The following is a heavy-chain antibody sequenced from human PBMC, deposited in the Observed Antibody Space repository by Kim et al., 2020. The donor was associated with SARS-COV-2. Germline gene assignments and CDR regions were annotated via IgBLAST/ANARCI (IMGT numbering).Heavy chain of an antibody. CDR2: IYYSGST. D-gene: IGHD2-21*02. CDR1: GGSISSGGYY. CDR3: ARGYCGGDCYDWFDP. J-gene: IGHJ5*02. Sequence: SETLSLTCTVSGGSISSGGYYWSWIRQHPGKGLEWIGHIYYSGSTYYNPSLKSRVTISVDTSKNQFSLKLSSVTAADMAVYYCARGYCGGDCYDWFDPWGQGTLVTVSS. V-gene: IGHV4-31*03.